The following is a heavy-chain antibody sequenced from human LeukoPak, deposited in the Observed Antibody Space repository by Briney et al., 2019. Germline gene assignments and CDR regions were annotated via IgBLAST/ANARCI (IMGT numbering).Heavy chain of an antibody. CDR3: ARRITMVRGVISDAFDI. D-gene: IGHD3-10*01. V-gene: IGHV3-66*04. J-gene: IGHJ3*02. CDR1: GFTFSSYA. Sequence: GGSLRLSCAASGFTFSSYAMSWIRQAPGKGLEWVSVIYSGGSTYYADSVKGRFTISRDNSKNTLYLQMNSLRAEDTAVYYCARRITMVRGVISDAFDIWGQGTMVTVSS. CDR2: IYSGGST.